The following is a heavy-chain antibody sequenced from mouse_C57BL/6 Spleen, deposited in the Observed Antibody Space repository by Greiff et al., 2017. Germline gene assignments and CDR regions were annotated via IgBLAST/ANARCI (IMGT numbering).Heavy chain of an antibody. CDR1: GYTFTDYY. J-gene: IGHJ4*01. V-gene: IGHV1-26*01. CDR3: ASGYSNYYAMDY. D-gene: IGHD2-5*01. CDR2: INPNNGGT. Sequence: EVQLQQSGPELVQPGASVKISCKASGYTFTDYYMNWVKQSHGKSLEWIGDINPNNGGTSYNQKFKGKATLTVDKSSSTAYMELRSLTSEDSAVYYCASGYSNYYAMDYWGQGTSVTVSS.